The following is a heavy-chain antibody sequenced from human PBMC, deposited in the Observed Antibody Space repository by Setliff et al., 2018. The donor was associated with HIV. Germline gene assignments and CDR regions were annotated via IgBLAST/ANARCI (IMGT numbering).Heavy chain of an antibody. D-gene: IGHD5-12*01. CDR1: GGSITNNNNNY. Sequence: SETLFLTCTVSGGSITNNNNNYWGWIRQPPGKGLEWIGSIYYGSGVTYYNPSLKSRVTISIDASKNQFSLKLTSVTAADTAVYYCARPLDGYTSDFDYWGQGTLVTVSS. J-gene: IGHJ4*02. CDR3: ARPLDGYTSDFDY. V-gene: IGHV4-39*07. CDR2: IYYGSGVT.